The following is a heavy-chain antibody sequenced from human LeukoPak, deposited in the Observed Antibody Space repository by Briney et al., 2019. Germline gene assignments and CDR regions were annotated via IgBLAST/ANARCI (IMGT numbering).Heavy chain of an antibody. CDR3: AMEYCSSTSCYWYYYYGMDV. Sequence: GGSLRLSCAAYGFTFNTYAMHWVRHAPGRGLEWVALLYHDGSNKFYAISVKGRFTISRDNSKNTLYLQMNSLRAEDTAVYYCAMEYCSSTSCYWYYYYGMDVWGQGTTVTVSS. D-gene: IGHD2-2*01. J-gene: IGHJ6*02. CDR2: LYHDGSNK. V-gene: IGHV3-33*01. CDR1: GFTFNTYA.